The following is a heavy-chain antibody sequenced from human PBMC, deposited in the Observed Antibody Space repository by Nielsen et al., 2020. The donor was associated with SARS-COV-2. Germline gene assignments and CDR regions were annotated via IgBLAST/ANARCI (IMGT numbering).Heavy chain of an antibody. CDR3: AKDWTAIVVVPSGGVDY. D-gene: IGHD2-15*01. CDR1: RFTFSTYG. Sequence: GESLKISCAASRFTFSTYGTHWVRQAPGKGLEWVAAISYDGSNKYYVDSVKGRFTISRDNSKNTLYLQMSSLREEDTAVYYCAKDWTAIVVVPSGGVDYWGQGTLVTVSS. CDR2: ISYDGSNK. V-gene: IGHV3-30*18. J-gene: IGHJ4*02.